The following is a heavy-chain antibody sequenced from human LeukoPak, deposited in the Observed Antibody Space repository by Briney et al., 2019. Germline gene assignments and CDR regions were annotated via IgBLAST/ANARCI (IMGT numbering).Heavy chain of an antibody. CDR3: ARGLSGQLPSFDY. CDR2: INPSGGST. Sequence: GASVKVSCKASGYTFTSHYMHWVRQAPGQGLEWMGIINPSGGSTNYAQKIQGRVTMPRDTSTSTVYMELSSLRSEDTAVYYCARGLSGQLPSFDYWGQGTLVTVSS. V-gene: IGHV1-46*01. D-gene: IGHD6-25*01. J-gene: IGHJ4*02. CDR1: GYTFTSHY.